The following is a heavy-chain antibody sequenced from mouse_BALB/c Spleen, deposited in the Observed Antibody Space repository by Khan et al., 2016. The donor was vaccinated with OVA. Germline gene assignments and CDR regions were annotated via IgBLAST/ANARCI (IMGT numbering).Heavy chain of an antibody. V-gene: IGHV1-7*01. CDR1: GYTFTSYW. J-gene: IGHJ2*01. CDR2: INPTSGYT. Sequence: VQLQQSGAELAKPGASVKMSCKASGYTFTSYWMHWRKQRPGQGLEWIGYINPTSGYTDYNQKFKDKATLTADKSSSKAYLQLNSLTSDDSAVYYGARDRIDYWGQGTTLTVSS. CDR3: ARDRIDY.